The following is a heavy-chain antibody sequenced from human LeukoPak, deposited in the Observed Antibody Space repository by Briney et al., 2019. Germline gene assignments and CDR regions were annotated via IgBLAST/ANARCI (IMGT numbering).Heavy chain of an antibody. CDR1: GYTFTTLD. V-gene: IGHV1-8*03. D-gene: IGHD2-15*01. Sequence: GASVKVSCKASGYTFTTLDINWVRQAPGQGLEWMGWINPNSGNRGYAQKFQGRVTITRDTSISTACMELSSLRSEDTAVYYCARVDGSPDYWGQGTLVTVSS. J-gene: IGHJ4*02. CDR2: INPNSGNR. CDR3: ARVDGSPDY.